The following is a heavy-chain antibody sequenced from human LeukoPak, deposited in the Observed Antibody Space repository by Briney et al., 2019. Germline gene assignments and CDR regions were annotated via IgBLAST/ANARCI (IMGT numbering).Heavy chain of an antibody. CDR3: ARDNIVATFDY. D-gene: IGHD5-12*01. V-gene: IGHV3-30-3*01. CDR2: ISYDGSNK. J-gene: IGHJ4*02. Sequence: PGRSLLLSCAASGFTFSSYAMHWVRPAPGKGLEWVAVISYDGSNKYYADSVKGRFTISRDTSKNTLYLQMNSLRDEDTAVYYCARDNIVATFDYWGQGTLVTVSS. CDR1: GFTFSSYA.